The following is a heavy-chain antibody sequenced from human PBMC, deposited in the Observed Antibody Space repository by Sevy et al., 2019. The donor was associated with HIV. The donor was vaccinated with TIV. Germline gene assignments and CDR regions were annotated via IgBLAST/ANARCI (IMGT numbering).Heavy chain of an antibody. Sequence: SETLSLTCTVSGGSISSYYWSWIRQPAGKGLEWIGRIYSSGSTNYNPSLKSRVTMSVDTSKNQFSLKLSSVTAADTALYYCAREPSMVRGVMYYFDYWGQGTLVTVSS. CDR2: IYSSGST. CDR1: GGSISSYY. V-gene: IGHV4-4*07. J-gene: IGHJ4*02. D-gene: IGHD3-10*01. CDR3: AREPSMVRGVMYYFDY.